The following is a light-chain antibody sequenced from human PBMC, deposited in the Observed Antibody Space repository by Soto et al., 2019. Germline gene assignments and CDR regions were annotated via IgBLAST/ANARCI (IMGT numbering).Light chain of an antibody. V-gene: IGLV2-8*01. Sequence: QSVLTQPPSASGSPGQSVTISCTGTSSDVGGYNYVSWYQQHPGKAPKLMMYEVSKRPSGVPDRFSGSKSGNTASLTVSGLQAEDEADYFCSSYAGNYNVVFGGGTKLTVL. CDR1: SSDVGGYNY. J-gene: IGLJ2*01. CDR3: SSYAGNYNVV. CDR2: EVS.